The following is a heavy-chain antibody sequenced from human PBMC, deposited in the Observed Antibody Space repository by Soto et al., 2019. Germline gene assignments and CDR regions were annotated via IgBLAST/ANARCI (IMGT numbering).Heavy chain of an antibody. D-gene: IGHD1-26*01. CDR1: GGTFSSYA. CDR2: IIPIFGTA. CDR3: ARDLLVGATLGYFDY. V-gene: IGHV1-69*13. J-gene: IGHJ4*02. Sequence: SVKVSCKASGGTFSSYAISWVRQAPGQGLEWMGGIIPIFGTANYAQKFQGRVTITADESTSTAYMELSSLRSEDTAVYYCARDLLVGATLGYFDYWGQGTLVTVSS.